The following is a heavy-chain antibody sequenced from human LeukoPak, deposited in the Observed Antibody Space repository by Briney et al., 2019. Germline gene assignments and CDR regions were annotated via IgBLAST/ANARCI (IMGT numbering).Heavy chain of an antibody. V-gene: IGHV3-21*01. CDR1: GFTFSTYS. D-gene: IGHD3-10*01. Sequence: PGGSLRLSCVASGFTFSTYSMNWVRQAPGKGLEWVSSISSSSTYIYYADSVKGRFTISRDNAKNMLHLQMNSLRAEDTAVYYCARGQLGEWGQGTLVTVSS. J-gene: IGHJ4*02. CDR3: ARGQLGE. CDR2: ISSSSTYI.